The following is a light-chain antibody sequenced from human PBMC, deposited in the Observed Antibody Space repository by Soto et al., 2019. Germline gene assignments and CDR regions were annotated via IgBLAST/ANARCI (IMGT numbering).Light chain of an antibody. Sequence: QSVLTQPRSVSGSPGQSVTLSCTGTSSDVGNYDYVSWYQQFPGKSPKLMIYAVSDRPSGVSDRFSGSKSGITASLTISGLQTEDEADYYCISYTDRQSYLFGTGTKVTVL. CDR2: AVS. CDR1: SSDVGNYDY. V-gene: IGLV2-11*01. J-gene: IGLJ1*01. CDR3: ISYTDRQSYL.